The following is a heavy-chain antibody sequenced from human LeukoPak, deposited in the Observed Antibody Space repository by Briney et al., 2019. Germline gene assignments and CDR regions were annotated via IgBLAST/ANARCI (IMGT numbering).Heavy chain of an antibody. J-gene: IGHJ4*02. CDR3: ARDDPYSGYDYDY. Sequence: PGGSLRLSCAASGFTFSSYSMNWVRQAPGKGLEWVSSISSSSSYIYYADSVKGRFTISRDNAKNSLYLQMNSLRAEDTAFYYCARDDPYSGYDYDYWGRGVLVTVSS. CDR2: ISSSSSYI. V-gene: IGHV3-21*04. D-gene: IGHD5-12*01. CDR1: GFTFSSYS.